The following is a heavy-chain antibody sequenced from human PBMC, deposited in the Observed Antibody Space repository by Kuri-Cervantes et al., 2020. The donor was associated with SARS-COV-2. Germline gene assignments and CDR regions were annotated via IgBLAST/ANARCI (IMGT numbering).Heavy chain of an antibody. D-gene: IGHD4-17*01. V-gene: IGHV3-30*03. Sequence: GESLKISCAASGFTFSSYGMHWVRQAPGKGLEWVAVISYDGSNKYYADSVKGRFTISRDNSKNTLYLQMNSLRAEDTAVYYCARGGDYGFWFDPWGQGTLVTVSS. CDR2: ISYDGSNK. J-gene: IGHJ5*02. CDR3: ARGGDYGFWFDP. CDR1: GFTFSSYG.